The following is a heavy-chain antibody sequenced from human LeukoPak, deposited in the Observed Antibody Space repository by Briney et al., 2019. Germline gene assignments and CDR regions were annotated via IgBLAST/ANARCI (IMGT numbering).Heavy chain of an antibody. CDR2: FDPVVGET. CDR1: GYTLTELS. D-gene: IGHD2-15*01. J-gene: IGHJ6*02. V-gene: IGHV1-24*01. CDR3: ATWRCSGGSCYSLPYYYGMDV. Sequence: ASVNVSCKVSGYTLTELSMHWVRLAPGKGLEWMGGFDPVVGETIYAQKFQGRVTMTEDTSTDTAYMELSSLRSEDTAVYYCATWRCSGGSCYSLPYYYGMDVWGQGTTVTVSS.